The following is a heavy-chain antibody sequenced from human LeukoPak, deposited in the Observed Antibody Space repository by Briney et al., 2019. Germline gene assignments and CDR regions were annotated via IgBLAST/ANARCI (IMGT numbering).Heavy chain of an antibody. CDR1: GFTFSSYS. V-gene: IGHV3-21*01. J-gene: IGHJ6*02. D-gene: IGHD3-3*01. Sequence: PGGSLRLPCAASGFTFSSYSMNWVRQAPGKGLEWVSSINSSSSYIYYADSGKGRFTISRDNDKNSLYLQMNSLRAEDTAVYYCARDSVLRFLEWSLGKYYGMDVWGQGTTVTVSS. CDR3: ARDSVLRFLEWSLGKYYGMDV. CDR2: INSSSSYI.